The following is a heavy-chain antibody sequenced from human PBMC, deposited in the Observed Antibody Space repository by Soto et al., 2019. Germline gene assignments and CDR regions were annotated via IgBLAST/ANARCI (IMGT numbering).Heavy chain of an antibody. CDR2: IYYSGST. CDR1: GGSISSYY. J-gene: IGHJ6*02. Sequence: LSLTCTVSGGSISSYYWSWIRQPPGKGLEWIGYIYYSGSTNYNPSLKSRVTISVDTSKNQFSLKLSSVTAADTAVYYCARDGSARDYDFWSGYYTSSRYYYYGMDVWGQGTTVTVSS. V-gene: IGHV4-59*01. CDR3: ARDGSARDYDFWSGYYTSSRYYYYGMDV. D-gene: IGHD3-3*01.